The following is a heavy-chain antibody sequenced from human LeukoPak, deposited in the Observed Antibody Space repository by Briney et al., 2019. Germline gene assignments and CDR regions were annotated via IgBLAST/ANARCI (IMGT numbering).Heavy chain of an antibody. D-gene: IGHD1-26*01. J-gene: IGHJ4*02. CDR3: ASSLYSGSYGAADY. CDR2: IYYSGST. CDR1: GGSISSYY. V-gene: IGHV4-59*01. Sequence: SETLSLTCTVSGGSISSYYWSWIRQPPGKGLELIGYIYYSGSTNYNPSLKSRVTISVDTSKNQFSLKLSSVTAADTAVYYCASSLYSGSYGAADYWDREPWSPSPQ.